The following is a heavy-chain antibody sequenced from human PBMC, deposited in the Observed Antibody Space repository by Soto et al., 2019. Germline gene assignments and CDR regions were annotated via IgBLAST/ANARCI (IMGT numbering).Heavy chain of an antibody. D-gene: IGHD5-12*01. CDR3: ARDREMATIYYYYYGMDV. Sequence: SVKVSCKASGGTFSSYAISWVRQAPGQGLEWMGGIIPIFGTANYAQKFQGRVTITADESTSTAYMELSSLRSEDTAVYYCARDREMATIYYYYYGMDVWGQGTTVTVSS. CDR1: GGTFSSYA. J-gene: IGHJ6*02. V-gene: IGHV1-69*13. CDR2: IIPIFGTA.